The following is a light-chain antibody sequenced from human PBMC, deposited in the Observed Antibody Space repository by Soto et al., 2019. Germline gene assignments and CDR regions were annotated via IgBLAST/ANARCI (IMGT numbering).Light chain of an antibody. J-gene: IGKJ4*01. V-gene: IGKV3-20*01. CDR3: QQYGSSSLT. Sequence: EIVLTQSPGTLSLSPGERATLSCRASQSVSSSYLAWYQQQPGHATRLLIYDASSRATGIPDRFSGSGSGTDFTLTISRLESEEFAVYYCQQYGSSSLTFGGGTKVEIK. CDR2: DAS. CDR1: QSVSSSY.